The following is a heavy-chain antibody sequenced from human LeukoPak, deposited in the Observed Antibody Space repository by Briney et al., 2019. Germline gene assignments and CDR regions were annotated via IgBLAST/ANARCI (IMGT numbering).Heavy chain of an antibody. D-gene: IGHD3-10*01. J-gene: IGHJ5*02. CDR2: IWSDGSKK. Sequence: GTSLRLSCVASGITFRTYGMYWGRQAPGKGLEWVAVIWSDGSKKYYAESVKGRFTISRDDSKNTLYLQMNSLSGEDTAVYYCARDGAVGRPIDPWGQGTLVTVSS. CDR1: GITFRTYG. CDR3: ARDGAVGRPIDP. V-gene: IGHV3-33*01.